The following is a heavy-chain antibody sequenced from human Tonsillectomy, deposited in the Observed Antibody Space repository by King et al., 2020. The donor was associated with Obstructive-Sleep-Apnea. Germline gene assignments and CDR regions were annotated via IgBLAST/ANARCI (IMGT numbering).Heavy chain of an antibody. CDR1: GGSISSGGYY. D-gene: IGHD3-16*02. CDR2: IYYSGST. J-gene: IGHJ4*02. CDR3: ARVLSMDMITFGGVIVDY. Sequence: LQLQESGPGLVKPSQTLSLTCTVSGGSISSGGYYWSWIRQHPGKGLEWIGYIYYSGSTYYNPSLKSRVTISVATSKNQFSLKLSSWTAADTAVYYCARVLSMDMITFGGVIVDYWGQGTLVTVSS. V-gene: IGHV4-31*03.